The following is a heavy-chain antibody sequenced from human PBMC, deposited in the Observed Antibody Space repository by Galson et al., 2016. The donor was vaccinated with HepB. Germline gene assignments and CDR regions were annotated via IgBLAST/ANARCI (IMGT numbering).Heavy chain of an antibody. CDR2: IFPRDSDT. Sequence: QSGAEVKKPGESLEISCKASGYSFTSHWIGWVRQMPGKGLEWMGIIFPRDSDTRYSPSFQGQVTISADKSITTAYLQWSSLKASDTAMYYCARRSLELTAWAFEIWGRGTMVTVSS. D-gene: IGHD1-7*01. CDR3: ARRSLELTAWAFEI. CDR1: GYSFTSHW. V-gene: IGHV5-51*01. J-gene: IGHJ3*02.